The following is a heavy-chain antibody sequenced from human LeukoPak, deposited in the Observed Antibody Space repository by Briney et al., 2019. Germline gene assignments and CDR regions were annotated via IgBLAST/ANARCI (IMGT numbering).Heavy chain of an antibody. CDR3: AKYPASGGYFDY. Sequence: GGSLRLSCAASGFTFSTYSMSWVRLAPRKGLEWVSGIGGSGANTYYADSVKGRFTISRDNSKNTLYLQMNSLRAEDTAVFYCAKYPASGGYFDYWGQGTLVTVSS. D-gene: IGHD6-13*01. CDR1: GFTFSTYS. J-gene: IGHJ4*02. CDR2: IGGSGANT. V-gene: IGHV3-23*01.